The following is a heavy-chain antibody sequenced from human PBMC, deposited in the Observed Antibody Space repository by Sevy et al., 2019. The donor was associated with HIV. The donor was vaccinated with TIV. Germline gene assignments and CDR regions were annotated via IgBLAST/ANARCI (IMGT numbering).Heavy chain of an antibody. CDR1: GFAFSSHA. J-gene: IGHJ4*01. V-gene: IGHV3-30-3*01. CDR2: ISYEGTET. CDR3: ARDGGYSIKWYPLY. D-gene: IGHD6-13*01. Sequence: GGSLRLSCAASGFAFSSHAMHWVRQAPGKGLEWVAVISYEGTETFYAASVEGRFTISRDNSQYMLSLQINSLRPEDTAVYYCARDGGYSIKWYPLYWGHGTLVTVSS.